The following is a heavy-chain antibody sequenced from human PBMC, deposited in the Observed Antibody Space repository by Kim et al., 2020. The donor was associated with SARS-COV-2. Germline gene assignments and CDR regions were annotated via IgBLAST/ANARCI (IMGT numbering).Heavy chain of an antibody. CDR1: GGTFSSYA. CDR2: IIPIFGTA. Sequence: SVKVSCKASGGTFSSYAISWVRQAPGQGLEWMGGIIPIFGTANYAQKFQGRVTITADESTSTAYMELSSLRSEDTAVYYCARAYTAMVTFCWFDPWGQGTLVTVSS. V-gene: IGHV1-69*13. CDR3: ARAYTAMVTFCWFDP. J-gene: IGHJ5*02. D-gene: IGHD5-18*01.